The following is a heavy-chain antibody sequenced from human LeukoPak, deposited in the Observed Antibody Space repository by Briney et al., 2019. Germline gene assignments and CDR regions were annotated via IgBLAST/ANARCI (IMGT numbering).Heavy chain of an antibody. CDR3: AKAVADAFDI. D-gene: IGHD6-19*01. J-gene: IGHJ3*02. V-gene: IGHV3-23*01. CDR2: ISGSDSGT. CDR1: GFTFSTYA. Sequence: PGGSLRLSCEASGFTFSTYAMSWVRQPPGKGLQWVSGISGSDSGTYYTDSVKGRFTISRDNSKNTLYLQMNSLRAEDTAVYYCAKAVADAFDIWGQGTMVTVSS.